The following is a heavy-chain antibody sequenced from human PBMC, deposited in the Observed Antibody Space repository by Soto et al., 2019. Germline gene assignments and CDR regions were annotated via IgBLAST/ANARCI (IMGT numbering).Heavy chain of an antibody. V-gene: IGHV1-2*04. CDR1: GYTFIDYY. D-gene: IGHD2-21*02. CDR3: ARESVALTKDFDY. CDR2: INPKGGGT. J-gene: IGHJ4*02. Sequence: QVQLLQSGAEVKKPGASVKVSCKASGYTFIDYYMHWVRQAPGQGPEWMGCINPKGGGTKYAQKFQDWLTMTWDTSISTAYMELNRLRSDDTAVYYCARESVALTKDFDYWGQGTLVTVSS.